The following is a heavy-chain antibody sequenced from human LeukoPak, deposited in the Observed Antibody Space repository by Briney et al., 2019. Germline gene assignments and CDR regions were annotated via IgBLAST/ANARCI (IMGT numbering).Heavy chain of an antibody. CDR2: ISYDGSNK. CDR3: ARERYSSSSYYFDY. D-gene: IGHD6-6*01. Sequence: PGGSLRLSCAASGFTFSSYGMHWVRQAPGKGLEGVAVISYDGSNKYYADSVKGRFTISRDNSKNTLYLQMNSLRAEDTAVYYCARERYSSSSYYFDYWGQGTLVTVSS. J-gene: IGHJ4*02. V-gene: IGHV3-30*19. CDR1: GFTFSSYG.